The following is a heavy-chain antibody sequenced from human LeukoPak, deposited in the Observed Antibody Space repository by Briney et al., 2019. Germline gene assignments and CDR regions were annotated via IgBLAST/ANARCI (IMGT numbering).Heavy chain of an antibody. CDR3: ASDSGSYYAFDI. CDR2: IYYSGST. J-gene: IGHJ3*02. D-gene: IGHD1-26*01. CDR1: GGSISSYY. V-gene: IGHV4-59*01. Sequence: SETLSLTCTVSGGSISSYYWSWIRQPPGKGLEWIGYIYYSGSTNYNPSLRSRVTISVDTSKNQFSLKLSSVTAADTAVYYCASDSGSYYAFDIWGQGTMVTVSS.